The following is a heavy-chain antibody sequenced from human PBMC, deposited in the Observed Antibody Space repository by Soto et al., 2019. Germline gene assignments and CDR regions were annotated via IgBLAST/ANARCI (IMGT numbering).Heavy chain of an antibody. CDR3: ARGRSSSLFVVAYYYGMDV. CDR1: GYTFTSYD. J-gene: IGHJ6*02. CDR2: MNPNSGNT. Sequence: ASVKVSCKASGYTFTSYDINWVRQATGQGLERMGWMNPNSGNTGYARKFQGRVTMTRNTSISTAYMELSSLRSEDTAVYYCARGRSSSLFVVAYYYGMDVWGQGTTVTVSS. D-gene: IGHD6-13*01. V-gene: IGHV1-8*01.